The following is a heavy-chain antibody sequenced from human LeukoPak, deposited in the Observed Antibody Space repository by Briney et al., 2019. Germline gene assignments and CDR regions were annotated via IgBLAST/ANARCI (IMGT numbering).Heavy chain of an antibody. D-gene: IGHD2-2*01. CDR2: IYTSGST. V-gene: IGHV4-4*07. Sequence: SETLSLTCTVSGGSISSYYWSWIRQPAGKGLEWIGRIYTSGSTNYNPSLKSRVTMSVDTSKNQFSLKLSSVTAADTAVYYCQGGRGYCSSTSCSAGDYWGQGTLVTVSS. J-gene: IGHJ4*02. CDR3: QGGRGYCSSTSCSAGDY. CDR1: GGSISSYY.